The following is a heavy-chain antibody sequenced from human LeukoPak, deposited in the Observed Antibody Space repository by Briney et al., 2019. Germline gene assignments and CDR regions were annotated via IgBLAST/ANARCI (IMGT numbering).Heavy chain of an antibody. CDR3: ARGAPDGYVY. D-gene: IGHD5-24*01. CDR1: GGSISSYY. CDR2: IYYSGST. V-gene: IGHV4-59*01. J-gene: IGHJ4*02. Sequence: SETLSLTCTVSGGSISSYYWSWIRQPPGKGLEWIGYIYYSGSTNYNPSLKSRVTISVDTSKNQFSLKPSSVTAADTAVYYCARGAPDGYVYWGQGTLVTVSS.